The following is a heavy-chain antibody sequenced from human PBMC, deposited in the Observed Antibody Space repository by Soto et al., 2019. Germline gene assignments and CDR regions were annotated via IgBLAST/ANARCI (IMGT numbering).Heavy chain of an antibody. D-gene: IGHD2-21*02. V-gene: IGHV3-7*03. CDR3: ARDHLILPAHDFFYGSDV. CDR2: IPQDGVDG. Sequence: GGSLRLSCEVSGFTFSMYSMSWVRQSPGKGLEWVAKIPQDGVDGHYADSVKGRFITSRDNGKNSLHLQLNNLRAEDTAVYYCARDHLILPAHDFFYGSDVWGRGATVTVSS. CDR1: GFTFSMYS. J-gene: IGHJ6*02.